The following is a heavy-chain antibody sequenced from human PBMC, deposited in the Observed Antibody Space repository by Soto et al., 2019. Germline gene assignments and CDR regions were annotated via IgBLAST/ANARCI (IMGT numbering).Heavy chain of an antibody. D-gene: IGHD3-3*01. CDR3: AKVTVVAYYYYYGMDV. CDR2: ISGSGGST. V-gene: IGHV3-23*01. CDR1: GFTFSSYA. Sequence: GGSLRLSCAASGFTFSSYAMSWVRQAPGKGLEWVSGISGSGGSTYYADSVKGRFTISRDNSKNTLYLQMNSLRAEDTAVYYCAKVTVVAYYYYYGMDVWGQGTTVTVSS. J-gene: IGHJ6*02.